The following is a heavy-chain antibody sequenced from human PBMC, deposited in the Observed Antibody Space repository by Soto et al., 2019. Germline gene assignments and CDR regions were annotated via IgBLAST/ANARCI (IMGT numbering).Heavy chain of an antibody. Sequence: PGGSLRLSCAASGFTFKAAWLNWVRQAPGKGLEWVARVKSKVDGGTTDYPAPVQGRFTISRDDSVNTVYLQMNNLKSEDTAIYYCTADLIGTYFSPYDYWAQGT. CDR3: TADLIGTYFSPYDY. CDR2: VKSKVDGGTT. J-gene: IGHJ4*02. V-gene: IGHV3-15*07. CDR1: GFTFKAAW.